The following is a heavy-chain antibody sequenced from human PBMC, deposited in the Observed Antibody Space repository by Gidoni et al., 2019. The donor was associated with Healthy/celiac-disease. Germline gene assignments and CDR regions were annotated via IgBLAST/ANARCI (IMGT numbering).Heavy chain of an antibody. V-gene: IGHV3-30*04. D-gene: IGHD3-22*01. CDR2: ISYDGSNK. J-gene: IGHJ3*02. CDR1: GFTFSSYA. CDR3: ARDTGYYDSSGYDDAFDI. Sequence: GFTFSSYAMHWVRQAPGKGLEWVAVISYDGSNKYYADSVKGRFTISRDNSKNTLYLQMNSLRAEDTAVYYCARDTGYYDSSGYDDAFDIWGQGTMVTVSS.